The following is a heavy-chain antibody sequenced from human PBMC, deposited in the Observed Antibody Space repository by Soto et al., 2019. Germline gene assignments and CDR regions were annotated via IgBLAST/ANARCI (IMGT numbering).Heavy chain of an antibody. CDR2: IDPSDSYT. J-gene: IGHJ4*02. CDR3: ARLRGVIIETVDY. D-gene: IGHD3-10*01. CDR1: GYSFTSYW. V-gene: IGHV5-10-1*01. Sequence: PGESLKISCKGSGYSFTSYWISWVRQMPGKGLEWMGRIDPSDSYTNYSPSFQGHVTISADKSISAAYLQWSSLKASDTAMYYCARLRGVIIETVDYWGQGTLVTVSS.